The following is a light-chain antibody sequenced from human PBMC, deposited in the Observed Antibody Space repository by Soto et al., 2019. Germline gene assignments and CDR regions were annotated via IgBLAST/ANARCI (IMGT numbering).Light chain of an antibody. J-gene: IGKJ1*01. CDR2: DAS. CDR1: QSVSRSY. Sequence: EIVLTQSPGTLSLSPGERATLSCRASQSVSRSYLAWYQQKPGQAPRLLIYDASSRTTGIPDRFSGSGSGTAFTLTISRLEPEDFAVYYCQQYGSSPQTFGQGTKVEIK. V-gene: IGKV3-20*01. CDR3: QQYGSSPQT.